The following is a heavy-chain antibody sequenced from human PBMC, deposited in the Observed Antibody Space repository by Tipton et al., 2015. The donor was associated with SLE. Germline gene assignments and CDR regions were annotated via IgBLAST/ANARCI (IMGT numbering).Heavy chain of an antibody. J-gene: IGHJ5*01. Sequence: TLSLTCAVYGGSFSVCYWSWIRQSPGKGLEWIGEINQSGSTNYNPSLKGRVTISVDTSKNQFSLKLASVTAADTAVYYCARVSSGTNYAIESWGQGTLVTVSS. CDR3: ARVSSGTNYAIES. V-gene: IGHV4-34*01. CDR1: GGSFSVCY. CDR2: INQSGST. D-gene: IGHD4/OR15-4a*01.